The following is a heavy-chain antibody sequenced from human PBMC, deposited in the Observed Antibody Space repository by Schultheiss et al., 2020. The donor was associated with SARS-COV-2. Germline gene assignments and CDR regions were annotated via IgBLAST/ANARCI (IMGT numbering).Heavy chain of an antibody. D-gene: IGHD6-19*01. J-gene: IGHJ4*02. Sequence: GGSLRLSCAASGFTFSSYAMNWVRQAPGKGLEWVSSISSSGSTIYYADSVRGRFTISRDNAKSSLYLQMNSLRADDTAVYYCARSGSGGWLNPFHSWGQGILVTVSS. CDR1: GFTFSSYA. CDR2: ISSSGSTI. V-gene: IGHV3-21*04. CDR3: ARSGSGGWLNPFHS.